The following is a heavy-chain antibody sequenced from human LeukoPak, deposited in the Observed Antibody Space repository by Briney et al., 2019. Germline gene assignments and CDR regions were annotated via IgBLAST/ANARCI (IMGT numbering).Heavy chain of an antibody. J-gene: IGHJ3*02. CDR3: ARVKAYCSSTSCYDAFDI. CDR2: ISYDGSNK. Sequence: GGSLGLSCAASGFTFSSYAMHWVRQAPGKGLEWVAVISYDGSNKYYADSVKGRFTISRDNSKNTLYLQMNSLRAEDTAVYYCARVKAYCSSTSCYDAFDIWGQGTMVTVSS. CDR1: GFTFSSYA. D-gene: IGHD2-2*01. V-gene: IGHV3-30-3*01.